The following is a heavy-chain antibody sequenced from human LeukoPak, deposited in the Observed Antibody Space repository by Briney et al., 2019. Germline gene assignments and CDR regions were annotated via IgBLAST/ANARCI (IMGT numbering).Heavy chain of an antibody. D-gene: IGHD1-26*01. CDR1: GFTFSSYS. V-gene: IGHV3-21*01. J-gene: IGHJ4*02. Sequence: GGSLRLSCAASGFTFSSYSLNWVRQAPGKGLEWVSSISSSSSYLYYADSVKGRFTISRDNAKNSLYLQMNSLRAEDTAVYYCARPSVGWELLGGIDYWGQGTLVTVSS. CDR2: ISSSSSYL. CDR3: ARPSVGWELLGGIDY.